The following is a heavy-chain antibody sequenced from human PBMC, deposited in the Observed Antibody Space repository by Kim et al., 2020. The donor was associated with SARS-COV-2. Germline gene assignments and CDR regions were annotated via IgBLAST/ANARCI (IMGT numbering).Heavy chain of an antibody. D-gene: IGHD6-13*01. CDR3: ARGAAAGNNLFDP. Sequence: SVKFSCKASGGTFSSYAISWVRQAPGQGLEWMGRIIPILGIANYAQKFQGRVTITADKSTSTAYMELSSLRSEDTAVYYCARGAAAGNNLFDPWGQGTL. V-gene: IGHV1-69*04. CDR2: IIPILGIA. J-gene: IGHJ5*02. CDR1: GGTFSSYA.